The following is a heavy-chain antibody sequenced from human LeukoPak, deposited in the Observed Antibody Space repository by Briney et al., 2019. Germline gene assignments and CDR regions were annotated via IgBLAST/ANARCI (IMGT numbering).Heavy chain of an antibody. J-gene: IGHJ6*03. CDR3: ARERSSSSGTSLYYYYYYMDV. CDR2: ISSSSSTI. V-gene: IGHV3-48*04. D-gene: IGHD6-6*01. Sequence: GGSLRLSCAASGFTFSSYSMNWVRQAPGKRLEWVSYISSSSSTIYYADSVKGRFTISRDNAKNSLYLQMNSLRAEDTAVYYCARERSSSSGTSLYYYYYYMDVWGKGTTVTVSS. CDR1: GFTFSSYS.